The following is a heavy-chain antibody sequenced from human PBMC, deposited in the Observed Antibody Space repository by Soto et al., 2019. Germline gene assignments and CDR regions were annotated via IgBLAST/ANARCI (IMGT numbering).Heavy chain of an antibody. Sequence: QVQLVQSGAEVKKPGYSVKVSCKASGGTFSSYAISWVRQAPGQGLEWMGGIIPIFGTANYAQQFQGRVTITADKSTSTAYMELSSLRSEDTAVYYCAGDHLSSSSWYCGMDVWGQGTTVTVSS. V-gene: IGHV1-69*06. CDR1: GGTFSSYA. CDR3: AGDHLSSSSWYCGMDV. J-gene: IGHJ6*02. D-gene: IGHD6-13*01. CDR2: IIPIFGTA.